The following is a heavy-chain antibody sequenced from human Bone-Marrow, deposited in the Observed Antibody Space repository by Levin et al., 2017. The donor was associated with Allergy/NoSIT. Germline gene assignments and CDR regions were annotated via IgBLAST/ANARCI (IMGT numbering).Heavy chain of an antibody. CDR3: ANDEAMPGYYFQH. CDR1: GFMFRSYA. V-gene: IGHV3-23*01. CDR2: IDDSGGST. J-gene: IGHJ4*02. Sequence: PGGSLRLSCAASGFMFRSYAMSWVRQAPGKGLEWVSVIDDSGGSTHYADSVEGRFTISRDNSKNTLYLQMNSLRAEDTAVYYCANDEAMPGYYFQHWGQGTLVTVSS. D-gene: IGHD3-9*01.